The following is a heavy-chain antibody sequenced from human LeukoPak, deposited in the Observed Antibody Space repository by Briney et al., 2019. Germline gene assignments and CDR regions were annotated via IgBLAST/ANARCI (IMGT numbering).Heavy chain of an antibody. CDR2: ISSSGSTI. Sequence: GGSLRLPCAAPGFTFSDYYMSWFGQPPGKGWDWVSYISSSGSTIYYADSVKGRFTISRDNAKNSLYLQMNSLRAEDTAVYYCAGDTVTTGFDPWGQGALVTVSS. D-gene: IGHD4-17*01. CDR3: AGDTVTTGFDP. V-gene: IGHV3-11*01. CDR1: GFTFSDYY. J-gene: IGHJ5*02.